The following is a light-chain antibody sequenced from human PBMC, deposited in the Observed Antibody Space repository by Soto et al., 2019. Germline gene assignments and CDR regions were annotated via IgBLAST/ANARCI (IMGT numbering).Light chain of an antibody. CDR2: EVN. CDR3: ASFRSGTILV. CDR1: RSDIGDSNF. V-gene: IGLV2-14*01. Sequence: QSALTQPASVSGSPGQSVTISCTGPRSDIGDSNFISWYQHSPGKAPRLLIYEVNNRPSGVSKRFSCSKAGNTASLTISGLLDDDEADYFCASFRSGTILVFGSGTKVTVL. J-gene: IGLJ1*01.